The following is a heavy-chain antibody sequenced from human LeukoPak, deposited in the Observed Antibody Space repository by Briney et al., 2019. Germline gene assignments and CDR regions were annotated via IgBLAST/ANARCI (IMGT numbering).Heavy chain of an antibody. CDR1: GYTFTSYW. CDR2: IFPGDSDT. Sequence: RGESLKISCKGSGYTFTSYWIVWVRQMPGKGPEWMGMIFPGDSDTKYSPSFEGQITISAAKSISSAYLQWSSLKASDTAIYYCARVRDNWGDYWGQGTLVTVSS. D-gene: IGHD7-27*01. V-gene: IGHV5-51*01. J-gene: IGHJ4*02. CDR3: ARVRDNWGDY.